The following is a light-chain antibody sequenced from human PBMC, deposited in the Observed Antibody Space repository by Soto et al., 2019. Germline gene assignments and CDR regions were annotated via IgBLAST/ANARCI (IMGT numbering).Light chain of an antibody. CDR2: DTR. J-gene: IGLJ7*01. V-gene: IGLV7-46*01. CDR3: LVSLSGARV. CDR1: IGAVTSGHY. Sequence: QAVVTQEPSLTVSPGGTVTLTCGSSIGAVTSGHYPYWFQQKPGQAPRTLIYDTRNKHSWTPARFSGSLLGGKAALTLSGAQPEDEAVYYCLVSLSGARVFGGGTQLTVL.